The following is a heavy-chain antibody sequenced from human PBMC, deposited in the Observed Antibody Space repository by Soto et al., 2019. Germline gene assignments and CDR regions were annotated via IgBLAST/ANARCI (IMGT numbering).Heavy chain of an antibody. CDR3: ARDGRSSYSIGWYYVDY. D-gene: IGHD6-19*01. J-gene: IGHJ4*02. V-gene: IGHV1-69*13. CDR1: GGTFSSYA. CDR2: IIPIFGTA. Sequence: ASVKVSCKASGGTFSSYAISWVRPAPGQGLEWMGGIIPIFGTANYAQKFQGRVTITADESTSAAYMELSSLRSEDTAVYYCARDGRSSYSIGWYYVDYWGQGALVTVSS.